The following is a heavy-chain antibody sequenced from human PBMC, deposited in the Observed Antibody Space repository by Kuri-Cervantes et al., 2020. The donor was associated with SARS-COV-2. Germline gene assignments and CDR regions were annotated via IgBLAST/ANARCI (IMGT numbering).Heavy chain of an antibody. CDR3: ARSRIAVADWHFDL. V-gene: IGHV4-4*07. Sequence: SETLSLTCTVSGGSISSYYWSWIRQPAGKGLEWIGRIYTSGSTNYNPSLKSRVTMSVDTSKNQFSLKLSSVTAADTAVYYCARSRIAVADWHFDLWGRGTLVTVSS. J-gene: IGHJ2*01. CDR2: IYTSGST. CDR1: GGSISSYY. D-gene: IGHD6-19*01.